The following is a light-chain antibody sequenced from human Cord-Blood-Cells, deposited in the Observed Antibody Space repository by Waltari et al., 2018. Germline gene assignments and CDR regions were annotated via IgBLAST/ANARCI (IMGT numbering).Light chain of an antibody. J-gene: IGLJ2*01. CDR2: GNT. Sequence: QSVLTQPPSVSRDPGQRVTISCTGSSSNIGAGYDVHWYQQLPGTAPKLLLDGNTIRPSWVHGRYAGAKYGTSASRAITGLQAEEGADDYCESYDCSLSGSVVFGGGTKLTVL. V-gene: IGLV1-40*01. CDR1: SSNIGAGYD. CDR3: ESYDCSLSGSVV.